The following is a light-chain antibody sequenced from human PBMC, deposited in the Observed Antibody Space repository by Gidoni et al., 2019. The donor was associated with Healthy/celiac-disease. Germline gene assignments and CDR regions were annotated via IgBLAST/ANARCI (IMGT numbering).Light chain of an antibody. Sequence: EIVLTQSPGTLSLSPGERATLACRASQSVSSSYLAWYQQKPGQAPRLLIYGASSRATGIPDRVSGSGSGTDSTLTISRLEPEDFAVYYCQQYGSSPPYTFGQGTKLEIK. CDR2: GAS. CDR3: QQYGSSPPYT. V-gene: IGKV3-20*01. CDR1: QSVSSSY. J-gene: IGKJ2*01.